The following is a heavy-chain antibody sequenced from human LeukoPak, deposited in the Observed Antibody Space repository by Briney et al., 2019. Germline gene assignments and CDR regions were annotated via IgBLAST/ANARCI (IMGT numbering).Heavy chain of an antibody. CDR2: ISGSGGST. V-gene: IGHV3-23*01. D-gene: IGHD2-2*01. Sequence: GGSPRLSCAASGFTFSSYAMSWVRQAPGKGLEWVLAISGSGGSTYYADSVKGRFTISRDNSKNTLYLQMNSLRAEDTAVYYCALTGIVVVPAAIWDYGMDVWGKGTTVTVSS. CDR1: GFTFSSYA. J-gene: IGHJ6*04. CDR3: ALTGIVVVPAAIWDYGMDV.